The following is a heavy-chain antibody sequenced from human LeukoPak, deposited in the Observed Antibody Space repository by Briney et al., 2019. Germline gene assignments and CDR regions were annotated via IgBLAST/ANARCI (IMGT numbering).Heavy chain of an antibody. J-gene: IGHJ4*02. V-gene: IGHV4-39*07. CDR3: ARDSTIFGVVIDFDY. CDR1: GGSISSSSYY. D-gene: IGHD3-3*01. CDR2: IYYSGST. Sequence: SETLSLTCTVSGGSISSSSYYWGWIRQPPGKGLEWIGSIYYSGSTNYNPSLKSRVTISVDTSKNQFSLKLSSVTAADTAVYYCARDSTIFGVVIDFDYWGQGTLVTVSS.